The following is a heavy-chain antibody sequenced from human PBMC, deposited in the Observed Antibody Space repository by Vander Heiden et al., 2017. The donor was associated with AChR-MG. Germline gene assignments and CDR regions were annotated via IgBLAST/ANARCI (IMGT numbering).Heavy chain of an antibody. D-gene: IGHD6-13*01. CDR2: IYYSGST. CDR1: GGSISSGGYY. CDR3: ARVDLFIPAAGVRGYFDL. V-gene: IGHV4-31*03. Sequence: QVQLQESGPGLVKPSQTLSLTCTVSGGSISSGGYYWGWIRQHPGKGLEWIGYIYYSGSTYYNPSLKSRVTISVDTSKNQFSLKLSSVTAADTAVYYCARVDLFIPAAGVRGYFDLWGRGTLVTVSS. J-gene: IGHJ2*01.